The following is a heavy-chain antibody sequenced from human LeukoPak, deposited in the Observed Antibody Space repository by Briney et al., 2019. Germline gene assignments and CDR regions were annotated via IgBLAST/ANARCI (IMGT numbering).Heavy chain of an antibody. V-gene: IGHV3-7*05. CDR3: ARGGYYDSSGRDFDY. CDR2: IRKDGSEK. CDR1: GFTFSSYY. Sequence: GSLRLSCAVSGFTFSSYYMSWVRQGPGKGLEWVAKIRKDGSEKYYVDSVKGRFTISRDNAKNSLYLQMNSLRAEDTAVYYCARGGYYDSSGRDFDYWGQGTLVTVSS. J-gene: IGHJ4*02. D-gene: IGHD3-22*01.